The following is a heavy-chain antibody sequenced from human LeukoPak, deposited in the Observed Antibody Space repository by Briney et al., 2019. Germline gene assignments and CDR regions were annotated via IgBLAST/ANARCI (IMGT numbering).Heavy chain of an antibody. V-gene: IGHV3-7*01. CDR3: AREKNDYGDAFDY. Sequence: QSGGSLRLSCAASGFTFSSYWMGWVRQAPGKGLEWVANIKQDGSEKYYVDSVKGRFTISRDNAKNSLYLQMNSLRAEDTAVYYCAREKNDYGDAFDYWGQGTLVTVSS. CDR1: GFTFSSYW. D-gene: IGHD4-17*01. J-gene: IGHJ4*02. CDR2: IKQDGSEK.